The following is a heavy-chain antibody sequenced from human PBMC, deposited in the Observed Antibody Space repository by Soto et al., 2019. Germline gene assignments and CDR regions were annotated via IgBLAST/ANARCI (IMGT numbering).Heavy chain of an antibody. CDR3: VRDGGHRGDY. Sequence: GGSLRLSCVASGFSLSDYAVNWVRQAPGKGLEWVSFISSDGRTIYYADSVEGRFTISRDNARNSVYLQMNSLRDEDAAMYYCVRDGGHRGDYWGPGTLVTVSS. J-gene: IGHJ4*02. D-gene: IGHD3-10*01. CDR2: ISSDGRTI. CDR1: GFSLSDYA. V-gene: IGHV3-48*02.